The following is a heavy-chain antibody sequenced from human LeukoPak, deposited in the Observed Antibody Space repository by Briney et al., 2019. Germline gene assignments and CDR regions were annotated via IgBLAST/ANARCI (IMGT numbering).Heavy chain of an antibody. CDR3: AKVPNSDFWSGYNYYGMDV. D-gene: IGHD3-3*01. CDR1: GFTFSSYA. J-gene: IGHJ6*02. CDR2: ISGSGGST. Sequence: PGGSLRLSCAASGFTFSSYAMSWVRQAPGKGLEWVSAISGSGGSTYYADSVKGRFTISRDNSKNTLYLQMNSLRAEDTAVYYSAKVPNSDFWSGYNYYGMDVWGQGTTVTVSS. V-gene: IGHV3-23*01.